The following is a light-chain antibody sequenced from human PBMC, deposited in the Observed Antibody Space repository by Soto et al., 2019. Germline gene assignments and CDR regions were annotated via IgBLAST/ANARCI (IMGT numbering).Light chain of an antibody. CDR2: ETS. Sequence: EIVMTQSPATLSVSPGEGATLSCRASQGIGDTLAWYQQKPGQAPSLLIYETSSRTTGTPDRFSGGGSGTDFTLTISRLEPEDFAVYYCQQYGNSPTFGPGTKVDIK. CDR1: QGIGDT. J-gene: IGKJ1*01. CDR3: QQYGNSPT. V-gene: IGKV3-20*01.